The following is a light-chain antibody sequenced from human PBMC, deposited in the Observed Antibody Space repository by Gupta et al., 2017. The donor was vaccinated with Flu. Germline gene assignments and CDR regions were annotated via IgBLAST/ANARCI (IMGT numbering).Light chain of an antibody. J-gene: IGKJ2*03. CDR2: GAS. CDR1: QSVTSNY. V-gene: IGKV3-20*01. CDR3: QQDGSSIRS. Sequence: EIVLTQSPGTLSLSPGERATLSCRASQSVTSNYLAWYQHKPGQAPRLLIYGASSRATGIPDRFSGSGSGTDFTLTISRLEPEDFAVYYCQQDGSSIRSFGQGTKVEIK.